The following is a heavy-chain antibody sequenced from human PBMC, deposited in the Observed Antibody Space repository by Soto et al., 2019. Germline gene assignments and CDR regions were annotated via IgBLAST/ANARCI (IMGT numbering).Heavy chain of an antibody. D-gene: IGHD6-19*01. CDR3: ARLLWRSGWAMDV. Sequence: SETLSLTCTVSGGSISSSSYYWGWIRQPPGKGLEWIGSIYYSGSTYYNPSLKSRVTISVDTSKNQFSLKLSSVTAADTSVYYCARLLWRSGWAMDVRGQVTTDTVSS. CDR2: IYYSGST. V-gene: IGHV4-39*01. CDR1: GGSISSSSYY. J-gene: IGHJ6*02.